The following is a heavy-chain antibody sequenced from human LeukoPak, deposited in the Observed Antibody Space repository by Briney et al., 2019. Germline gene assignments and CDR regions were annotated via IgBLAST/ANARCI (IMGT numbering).Heavy chain of an antibody. CDR1: AYTFTNYD. V-gene: IGHV1-8*01. CDR3: ARGRAVRQSDGFDI. CDR2: MNPNSGYT. J-gene: IGHJ3*02. Sequence: GSVKVSCKASAYTFTNYDISWVRQASGQVLEWMGWMNPNSGYTGYAQKFQGRVNITRNTSISTAYMELSSLRSDDTAVYYCARGRAVRQSDGFDIWGQGTMVTVSS. D-gene: IGHD6-6*01.